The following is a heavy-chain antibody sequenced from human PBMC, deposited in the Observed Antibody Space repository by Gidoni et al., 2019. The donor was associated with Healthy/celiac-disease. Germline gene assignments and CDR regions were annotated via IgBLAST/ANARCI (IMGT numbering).Heavy chain of an antibody. D-gene: IGHD4-17*01. J-gene: IGHJ3*02. CDR3: ARRTTVTQKNAFDI. CDR1: GYTFTSYD. CDR2: MNPNSGNT. Sequence: VQLVQSGAAVKKPGASVKVSCKASGYTFTSYDINWVRQATGQGLEWMGWMNPNSGNTGYAQKFQGRVTMTRNTSISTAYMELSSLRSEDTAVYYCARRTTVTQKNAFDIWGQGTMVTVSS. V-gene: IGHV1-8*01.